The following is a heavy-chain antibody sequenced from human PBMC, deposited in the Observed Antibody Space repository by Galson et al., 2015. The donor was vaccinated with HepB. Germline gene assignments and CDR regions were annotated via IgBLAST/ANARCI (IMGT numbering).Heavy chain of an antibody. CDR3: ARGGGYSSSWSDY. CDR2: IYSGGST. J-gene: IGHJ4*02. Sequence: SLRLSCAASGFTVSSNYMSWVRQAPGKGLEWVSVIYSGGSTYYADSVKGRFTISRHNSKNTLYLQMNSLRAEDTAVYYCARGGGYSSSWSDYWGQGTLVTVSS. V-gene: IGHV3-53*04. D-gene: IGHD6-13*01. CDR1: GFTVSSNY.